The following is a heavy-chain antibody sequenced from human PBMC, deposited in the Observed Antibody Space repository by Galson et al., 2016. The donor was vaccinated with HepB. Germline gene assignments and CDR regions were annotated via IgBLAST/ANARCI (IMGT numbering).Heavy chain of an antibody. V-gene: IGHV1-18*01. CDR2: ISAYSGNT. CDR1: GGTFNTYA. CDR3: ATYTTMALRY. J-gene: IGHJ4*02. Sequence: SVKVSCKASGGTFNTYAINWVRQAPGQGLEWMGWISAYSGNTKYAQNLQGRVTMTTDTSTSTAYMELRSLRSDDTAVYYCATYTTMALRYWGQGTLVTVSS. D-gene: IGHD5-18*01.